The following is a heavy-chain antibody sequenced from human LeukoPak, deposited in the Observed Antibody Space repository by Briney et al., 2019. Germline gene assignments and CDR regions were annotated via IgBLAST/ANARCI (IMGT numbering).Heavy chain of an antibody. J-gene: IGHJ6*02. CDR2: IYHSGST. CDR3: ARVDTPPLMDYYYYGMDV. V-gene: IGHV4-4*02. Sequence: PSETLSLTCAVSGGSISSSNWWSWVRQPPGKGLEWIGEIYHSGSTNYNPSLKSRVTISVDKSKNQFSLKLSSVTAADTAVYYCARVDTPPLMDYYYYGMDVWGQGTTVTVSS. CDR1: GGSISSSNW. D-gene: IGHD5-18*01.